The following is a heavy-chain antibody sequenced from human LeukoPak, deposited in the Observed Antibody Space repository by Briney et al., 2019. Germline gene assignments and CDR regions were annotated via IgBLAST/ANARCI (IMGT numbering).Heavy chain of an antibody. CDR2: IKQDGSEK. CDR3: ATTRNLRYFDWLDY. CDR1: GFTFSSYW. J-gene: IGHJ4*02. V-gene: IGHV3-7*01. D-gene: IGHD3-9*01. Sequence: GGSLRLSCAASGFTFSSYWMSWVRQAPGEGLEWVANIKQDGSEKYYVDSVKGRFTISRDNSKNTLYLQMNSLRAEDTAVYYCATTRNLRYFDWLDYWGQGTLVTVSS.